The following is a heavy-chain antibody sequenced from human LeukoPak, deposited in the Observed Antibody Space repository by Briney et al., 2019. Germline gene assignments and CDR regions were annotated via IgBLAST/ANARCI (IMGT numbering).Heavy chain of an antibody. CDR1: GFTFSSYW. V-gene: IGHV3-7*01. CDR3: ARDGGYIDSRY. J-gene: IGHJ4*02. D-gene: IGHD3-9*01. CDR2: IKQDGSEK. Sequence: PGRSLRLSCAASGFTFSSYWMSWVRQAPGKGLEWVANIKQDGSEKYYVDSVKGRFTISRDNAKNSLYLQMNSLRAEDTAVYYCARDGGYIDSRYWGQGTLVTVSS.